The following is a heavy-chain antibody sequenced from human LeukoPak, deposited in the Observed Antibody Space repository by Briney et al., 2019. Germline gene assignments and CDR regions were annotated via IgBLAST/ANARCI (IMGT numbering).Heavy chain of an antibody. CDR2: ISPGDSDT. CDR1: GYSFTNNW. CDR3: ARRITAYSDSRPYWYFDL. J-gene: IGHJ2*01. Sequence: GESLKISCKGSGYSFTNNWIGWVRQMPGKGLEWMGSISPGDSDTRYSPSFQGQVTISADKSTSTAYLQWSSLKASDTATYYCARRITAYSDSRPYWYFDLWGRGTLVTVSS. D-gene: IGHD3-22*01. V-gene: IGHV5-51*01.